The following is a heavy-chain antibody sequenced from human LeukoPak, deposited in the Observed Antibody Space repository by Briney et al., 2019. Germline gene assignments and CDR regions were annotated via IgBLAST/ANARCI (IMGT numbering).Heavy chain of an antibody. Sequence: ASVKVSCKASGYTFTSYGISWVRQAPGQGLEWMGWISAYNGNTNYAQKVQGRVTMTTDTSTSTAYMELRSLRSDDTAVYYCARLLSSGYYEDYWGQGTLVTVSS. J-gene: IGHJ4*02. CDR2: ISAYNGNT. V-gene: IGHV1-18*01. CDR1: GYTFTSYG. CDR3: ARLLSSGYYEDY. D-gene: IGHD3-22*01.